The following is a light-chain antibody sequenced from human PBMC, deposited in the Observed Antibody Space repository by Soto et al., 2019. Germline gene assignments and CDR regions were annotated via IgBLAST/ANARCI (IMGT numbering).Light chain of an antibody. Sequence: DIQMTQSPSSLSASVGDRVTISCRASQSISTFLNWYHQKPGKAPKLLIYAASTLQSGVPSRFSVSGPGTDFTLHISSLQPDDFGTYYCRLSYSTVLITFGQGTRLEIK. CDR1: QSISTF. CDR2: AAS. V-gene: IGKV1-39*01. CDR3: RLSYSTVLIT. J-gene: IGKJ5*01.